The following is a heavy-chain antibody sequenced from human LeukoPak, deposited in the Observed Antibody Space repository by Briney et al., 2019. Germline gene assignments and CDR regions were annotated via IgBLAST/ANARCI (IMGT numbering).Heavy chain of an antibody. D-gene: IGHD3-16*01. J-gene: IGHJ4*02. V-gene: IGHV4-39*01. CDR3: VTPDQAGDTPFFDS. CDR1: GESISRTIYY. Sequence: PSETLSLTCSVSGESISRTIYYWGWIRQPPGKGLEWIGSIYSSGNTYYNPSLKSRVTISVDTSKNQFSLRLSSVTAADTAVYYCVTPDQAGDTPFFDSWGQGTMVTVSS. CDR2: IYSSGNT.